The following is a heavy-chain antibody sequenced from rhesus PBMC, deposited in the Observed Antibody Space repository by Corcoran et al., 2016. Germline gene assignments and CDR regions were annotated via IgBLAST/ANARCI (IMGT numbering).Heavy chain of an antibody. Sequence: QVQLQESGPGLVKPSETLSLTCAVSGASISSYWWSWIRQPPGKGLGWIGEINGNRGSTSYNPPLKSRVTISKDASKNQFSLKLSSVTAADTAVYDCARVFHGVLGYFEFWGQGALVTVSS. CDR1: GASISSYW. V-gene: IGHV4-80*01. D-gene: IGHD3-34*01. CDR2: INGNRGST. J-gene: IGHJ1*01. CDR3: ARVFHGVLGYFEF.